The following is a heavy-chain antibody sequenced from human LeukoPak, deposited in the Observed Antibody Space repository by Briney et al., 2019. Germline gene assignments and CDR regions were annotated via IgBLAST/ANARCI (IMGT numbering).Heavy chain of an antibody. Sequence: GGSLRLSCAASGFTVSSNYMSWVRQAPGKGLGWVSVIYSGGSTYYADSVKGRFTISRDNSKNTLYLQMNSLRAEDTAVYYCATAGTMARYYYYMDVWGKGTTVTVSS. CDR2: IYSGGST. V-gene: IGHV3-53*01. CDR1: GFTVSSNY. CDR3: ATAGTMARYYYYMDV. J-gene: IGHJ6*03. D-gene: IGHD3-10*01.